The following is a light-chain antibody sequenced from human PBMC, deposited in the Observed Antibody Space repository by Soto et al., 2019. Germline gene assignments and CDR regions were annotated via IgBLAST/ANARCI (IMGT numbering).Light chain of an antibody. V-gene: IGKV3-20*01. CDR3: QQYGSSPHT. Sequence: EIVLTQSPGTLSLSPGERATLSCRASQSVSSSYLAWYQHKPGQAPRLLIYGASSRATGIPDRFSGSGSGTDFTITISRLEPEYFAVYYCQQYGSSPHTFGQGTKLEIK. CDR2: GAS. J-gene: IGKJ2*01. CDR1: QSVSSSY.